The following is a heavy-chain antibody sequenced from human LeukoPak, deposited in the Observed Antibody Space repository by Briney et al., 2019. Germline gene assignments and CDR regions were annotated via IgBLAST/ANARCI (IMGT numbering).Heavy chain of an antibody. D-gene: IGHD6-13*01. CDR2: INPNSGGT. CDR3: ARDQVLITAALTNWFDP. Sequence: GASVKVSCKGSGYTFTGHYMHWVRQAPGQGLEWMGWINPNSGGTHYAQKFQGRVALTRDTSISTAYMELSRLRSDDTAMYYCARDQVLITAALTNWFDPWGQGTLVTVSS. V-gene: IGHV1-2*02. CDR1: GYTFTGHY. J-gene: IGHJ5*02.